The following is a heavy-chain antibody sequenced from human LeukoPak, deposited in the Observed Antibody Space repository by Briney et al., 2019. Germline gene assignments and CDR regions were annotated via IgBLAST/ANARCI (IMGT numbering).Heavy chain of an antibody. Sequence: SETLSLTCTVSGGSISSGDCYWSWIRQPPGKGLEWIGYIYYSGSTYYNPSLKSRVTISVDTSKNQFSLKLSSVTAADTAVYYCARDQASTGSGWSDWGQGTLVTVSS. J-gene: IGHJ4*02. D-gene: IGHD6-19*01. CDR3: ARDQASTGSGWSD. CDR1: GGSISSGDCY. V-gene: IGHV4-30-4*01. CDR2: IYYSGST.